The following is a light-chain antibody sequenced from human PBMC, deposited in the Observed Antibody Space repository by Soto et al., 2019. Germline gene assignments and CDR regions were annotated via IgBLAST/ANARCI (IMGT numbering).Light chain of an antibody. V-gene: IGKV3-11*01. CDR3: QQYNNWPQT. J-gene: IGKJ1*01. CDR2: DAS. CDR1: QSVSSY. Sequence: EIVLTQSPATLSLSPGERATLSCRASQSVSSYLAWYQQKPGQAPRLLIYDASNRATGIPDKFSGSGSGTDFTLTISSLQSEDFAVYYCQQYNNWPQTFGQGTKVDIK.